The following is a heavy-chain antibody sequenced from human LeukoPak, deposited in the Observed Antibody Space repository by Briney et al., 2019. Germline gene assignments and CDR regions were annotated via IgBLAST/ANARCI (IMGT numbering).Heavy chain of an antibody. Sequence: GGSLRLSCAASGFPLSSYAMSWVRAARGEALEWVSALSGSGGRTSYADSVKGRFTISGENPKNTLYLQRNSRRAEDTAVYYCAKDYRSSRPRYGMDVWGQGTTVTVSS. CDR1: GFPLSSYA. CDR3: AKDYRSSRPRYGMDV. V-gene: IGHV3-23*01. CDR2: LSGSGGRT. J-gene: IGHJ6*02. D-gene: IGHD3-16*02.